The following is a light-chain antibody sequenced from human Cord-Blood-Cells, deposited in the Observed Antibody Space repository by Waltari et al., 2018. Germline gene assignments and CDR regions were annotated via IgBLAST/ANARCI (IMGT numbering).Light chain of an antibody. V-gene: IGKV1-5*03. Sequence: DIQMTQSPYPLPPSVGDRVTVTCRGSQSISSWLAWYQQKPGKAPKLLIYKASSLESGVPSRFSGSGSGTEFTLTISSLQPDDFATYYCQQYNSYWWTFGQGTKVEIK. J-gene: IGKJ1*01. CDR2: KAS. CDR3: QQYNSYWWT. CDR1: QSISSW.